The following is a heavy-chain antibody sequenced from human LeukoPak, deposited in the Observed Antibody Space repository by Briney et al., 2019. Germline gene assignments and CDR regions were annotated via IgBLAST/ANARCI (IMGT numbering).Heavy chain of an antibody. V-gene: IGHV3-21*01. CDR2: ISTSSSYI. D-gene: IGHD2-2*03. Sequence: PGGSLRLSCAASGFTFSSYSMNWVRHAPGKGLEWVSSISTSSSYIYYADSVKGRFNISRDNAKNSLYLQVNTLRAEDTAVYYCARDRSGYCSSTNCYFDFWGQGTLVTVSS. CDR1: GFTFSSYS. CDR3: ARDRSGYCSSTNCYFDF. J-gene: IGHJ4*02.